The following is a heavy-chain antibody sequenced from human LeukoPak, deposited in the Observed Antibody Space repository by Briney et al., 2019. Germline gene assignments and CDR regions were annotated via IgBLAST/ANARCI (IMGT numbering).Heavy chain of an antibody. CDR3: AKDKEAVVTAFDY. CDR1: GFTFSSYS. D-gene: IGHD2-21*02. Sequence: GGSLRLSCAASGFTFSSYSMNWARQAPGKGLEWVSSISSSSSYIYYADSVKGRFTISRDNAKNSLYLQMNSLRAEDTALYYCAKDKEAVVTAFDYWGQGTLVTVSS. CDR2: ISSSSSYI. J-gene: IGHJ4*02. V-gene: IGHV3-21*04.